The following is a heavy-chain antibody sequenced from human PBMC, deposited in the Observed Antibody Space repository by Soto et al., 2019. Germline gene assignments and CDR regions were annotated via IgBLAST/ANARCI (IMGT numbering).Heavy chain of an antibody. J-gene: IGHJ4*02. Sequence: ENLSLTCAVYGGSFSGYYWSWIRQPPGKGLEWIGEINHSGSTNYNPSLKSRVTISVDTSKNQFSLKLSSVTAADTAVYYCARARYDILTGYYYWGQGTLVTVSS. CDR3: ARARYDILTGYYY. V-gene: IGHV4-34*01. D-gene: IGHD3-9*01. CDR1: GGSFSGYY. CDR2: INHSGST.